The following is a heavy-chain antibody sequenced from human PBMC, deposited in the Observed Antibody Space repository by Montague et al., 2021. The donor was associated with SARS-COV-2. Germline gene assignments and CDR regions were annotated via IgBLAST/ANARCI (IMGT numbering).Heavy chain of an antibody. Sequence: SETLSITCTVSGGSISSSSYYWGWIRQPPGKGLEWIGSIYYSGSTYYNPSLKSRVTISVDTSKNQFSLKLSSVTAADTAVYYCARDYGDYGSGYYYGMDVWGQGTTVTVSS. CDR3: ARDYGDYGSGYYYGMDV. CDR1: GGSISSSSYY. D-gene: IGHD4-17*01. V-gene: IGHV4-39*07. J-gene: IGHJ6*02. CDR2: IYYSGST.